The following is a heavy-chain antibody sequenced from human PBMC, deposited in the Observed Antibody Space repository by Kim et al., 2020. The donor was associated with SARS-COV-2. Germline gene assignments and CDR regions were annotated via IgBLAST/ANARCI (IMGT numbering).Heavy chain of an antibody. CDR2: IKSKTDGGTT. CDR3: TTDPGYSSSWYEVFGYYYGMDV. J-gene: IGHJ6*02. V-gene: IGHV3-15*01. CDR1: GFTFSNAW. D-gene: IGHD6-13*01. Sequence: GGSLRLSCAASGFTFSNAWMSWVRQAPGKGLEWVGRIKSKTDGGTTDYAAPVKGRFTISRDDSKNTLYLQMNSLKTEDTAVYYCTTDPGYSSSWYEVFGYYYGMDVWGQGTTVTVSS.